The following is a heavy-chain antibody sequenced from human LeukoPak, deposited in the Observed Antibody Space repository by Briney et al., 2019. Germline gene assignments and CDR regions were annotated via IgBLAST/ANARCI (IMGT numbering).Heavy chain of an antibody. CDR1: GYSIGSGYY. CDR3: ARHYLYGAFDY. Sequence: SETLSLTRAVSGYSIGSGYYWGWIRQPPGKGLEWIGSIYHSGSTYYNPSLKSRVTISVDTSKNQFSLKLSSVTAADTAVYYCARHYLYGAFDYWGQGTLVTVSS. D-gene: IGHD4-17*01. J-gene: IGHJ4*02. CDR2: IYHSGST. V-gene: IGHV4-38-2*01.